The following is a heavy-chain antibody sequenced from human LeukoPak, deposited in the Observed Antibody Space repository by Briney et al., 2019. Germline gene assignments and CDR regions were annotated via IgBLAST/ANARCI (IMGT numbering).Heavy chain of an antibody. CDR3: AREGGVSDILTGYYSLDY. D-gene: IGHD3-9*01. CDR2: IIPIFGTA. Sequence: SVRVSCKASGGTFSSYAISWVRQAPGQGLEWMGRIIPIFGTANYAQKFQGRVTITADKSTSTAYMELSSLRSEDTAVYYCAREGGVSDILTGYYSLDYWGQGTLVTVSS. V-gene: IGHV1-69*06. J-gene: IGHJ4*02. CDR1: GGTFSSYA.